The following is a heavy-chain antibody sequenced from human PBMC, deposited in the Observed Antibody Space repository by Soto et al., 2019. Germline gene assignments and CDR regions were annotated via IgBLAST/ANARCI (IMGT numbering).Heavy chain of an antibody. V-gene: IGHV4-39*01. CDR2: IYYSGST. J-gene: IGHJ6*02. D-gene: IGHD3-16*01. CDR3: ARQVDSGGQGGYYYYYYGMDV. CDR1: GGSISSSSYY. Sequence: SETLSLTCTVSGGSISSSSYYWGWIRQPPGKGLEWIGSIYYSGSTYYNPSLKSRVTISVDTSKNQFSLKLSSVTAADTAVYYCARQVDSGGQGGYYYYYYGMDVWGQGATVTVSS.